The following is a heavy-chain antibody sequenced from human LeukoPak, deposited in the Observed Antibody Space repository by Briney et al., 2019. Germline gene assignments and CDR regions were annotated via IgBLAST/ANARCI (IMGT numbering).Heavy chain of an antibody. D-gene: IGHD5/OR15-5a*01. J-gene: IGHJ1*01. CDR3: ARPPRALVSAAPFPF. CDR2: VFPRSGDT. V-gene: IGHV1-2*02. Sequence: ASVKVSCKASGYTFSVYYIHWVRQAPGEGLEWVGWVFPRSGDTYYSQRFHGRVAMTTDTSINTAYMELSRLKSDDTGVYFCARPPRALVSAAPFPFWGQGTLVTVSS. CDR1: GYTFSVYY.